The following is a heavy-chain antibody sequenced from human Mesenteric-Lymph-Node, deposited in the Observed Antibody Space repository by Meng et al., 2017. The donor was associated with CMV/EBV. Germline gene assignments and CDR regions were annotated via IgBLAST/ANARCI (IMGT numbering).Heavy chain of an antibody. D-gene: IGHD3-10*01. CDR3: ARVVNYYSPLDS. Sequence: SETLSLTCAVSGDSITNSLYLWGWIRQSPGKGPEWIGSIHYSGTTHYMPSLKSRVAMSVDTSKNQFSLRLASVTAADTALYFCARVVNYYSPLDSWGQGTLVTVSS. CDR1: GDSITNSLYL. V-gene: IGHV4-39*07. J-gene: IGHJ4*02. CDR2: IHYSGTT.